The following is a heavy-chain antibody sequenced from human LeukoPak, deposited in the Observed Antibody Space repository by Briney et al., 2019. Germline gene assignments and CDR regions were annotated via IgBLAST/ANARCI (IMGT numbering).Heavy chain of an antibody. CDR1: GFTVSSNY. J-gene: IGHJ4*02. V-gene: IGHV3-53*01. D-gene: IGHD6-19*01. Sequence: PGGSLRLSCAASGFTVSSNYMSWVRQAPGKGLEWVSVMYSDGSAYYADSVKGRFTISRDNSMNRLFLQMNSLRAEDTAVYFCARTIAMTGIDYFDQWGQGTLVTVS. CDR2: MYSDGSA. CDR3: ARTIAMTGIDYFDQ.